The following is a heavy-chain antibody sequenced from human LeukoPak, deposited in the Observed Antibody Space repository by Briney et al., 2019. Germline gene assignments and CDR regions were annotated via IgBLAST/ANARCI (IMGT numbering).Heavy chain of an antibody. Sequence: GVLRLSCTAYGFTFGDYAVSWVRRAPGRGLEWVGLIRRRAFGETADYAASVKGRFTISRDDSKSIAYLQMNSLKTEGTAVYYCTREGAAAAYGMDVWGQGTTVTVSS. CDR2: IRRRAFGETA. J-gene: IGHJ6*02. V-gene: IGHV3-49*04. CDR1: GFTFGDYA. D-gene: IGHD6-13*01. CDR3: TREGAAAAYGMDV.